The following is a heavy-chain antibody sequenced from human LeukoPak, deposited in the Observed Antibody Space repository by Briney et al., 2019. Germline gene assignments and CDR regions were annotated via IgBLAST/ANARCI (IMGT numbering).Heavy chain of an antibody. D-gene: IGHD6-13*01. CDR3: ARDPYSSSWSYGMDV. J-gene: IGHJ6*02. CDR2: IKQDGRET. Sequence: PGGSLRLSCTASGFTFSNYWMSWVRQTPEKGLEWVANIKQDGRETVYVDSVKGRFTISRDNAQNSLYLQMNSLRAEDTAVYYCARDPYSSSWSYGMDVWGQGTAVTVSS. CDR1: GFTFSNYW. V-gene: IGHV3-7*05.